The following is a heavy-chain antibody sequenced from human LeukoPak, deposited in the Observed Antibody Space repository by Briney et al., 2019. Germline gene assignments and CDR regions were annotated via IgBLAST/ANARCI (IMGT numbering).Heavy chain of an antibody. CDR1: TFTFSDYY. J-gene: IGHJ3*02. CDR3: ARVVRGGNSGYAFDI. D-gene: IGHD4-23*01. CDR2: TSSGGSIK. V-gene: IGHV3-11*01. Sequence: PGGSLRLSCAASTFTFSDYYMSWVRQAPGQGLEWVTYTSSGGSIKSYADSVKGRFIISRDSARNSLYLEMNSLRAEDTAVYYCARVVRGGNSGYAFDIWGQGTMVTVSS.